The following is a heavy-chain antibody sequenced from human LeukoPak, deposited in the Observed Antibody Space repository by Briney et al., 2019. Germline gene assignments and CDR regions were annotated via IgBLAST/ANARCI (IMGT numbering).Heavy chain of an antibody. CDR1: GFTFSDYY. CDR2: ISSSSSYT. D-gene: IGHD6-13*01. Sequence: PGGSLRLSCAASGFTFSDYYMSWIPQAPGKGLEWFSYISSSSSYTNYADSVKGRFTISRDNAKNSLYLQMNSLRAEDTAVYYCAKDMGAAGAGYGWFDPWGQGTLVTVSS. CDR3: AKDMGAAGAGYGWFDP. J-gene: IGHJ5*02. V-gene: IGHV3-11*05.